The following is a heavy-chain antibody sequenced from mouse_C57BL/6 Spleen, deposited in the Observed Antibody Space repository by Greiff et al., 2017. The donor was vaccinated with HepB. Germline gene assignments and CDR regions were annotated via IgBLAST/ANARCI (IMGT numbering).Heavy chain of an antibody. CDR2: IYPGSGNT. J-gene: IGHJ1*03. D-gene: IGHD1-1*01. CDR3: ARGDYGSSYDWYFDV. Sequence: QVHVKQSGAELVRPGASVKLSCKASGYTFTDYYINWVKQRPGQGLEWIARIYPGSGNTYYNEKFKGKATLTAEKSSSTAYMQLSSLTSEDSAVYFCARGDYGSSYDWYFDVWGTGTTVTVSS. V-gene: IGHV1-76*01. CDR1: GYTFTDYY.